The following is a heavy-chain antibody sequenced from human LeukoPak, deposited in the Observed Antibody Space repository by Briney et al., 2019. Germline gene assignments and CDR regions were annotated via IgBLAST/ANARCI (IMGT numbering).Heavy chain of an antibody. J-gene: IGHJ4*02. CDR1: GFTFDDYA. D-gene: IGHD2-2*01. Sequence: PPGGSLRLSCAASGFTFDDYAMHWVRQAPGKGLEWVSGISWNSGSIGYADSVKGRFTISRDNAKNTLYLQMNSLRGEDTAVYFCARERKSSTSMDYWGQGTLVTVSS. V-gene: IGHV3-9*01. CDR3: ARERKSSTSMDY. CDR2: ISWNSGSI.